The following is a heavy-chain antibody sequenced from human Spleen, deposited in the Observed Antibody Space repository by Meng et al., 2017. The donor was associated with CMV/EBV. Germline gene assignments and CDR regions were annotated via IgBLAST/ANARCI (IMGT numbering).Heavy chain of an antibody. V-gene: IGHV1-2*02. Sequence: ASVKVSCKASGYTFTGYFMHWVRRAPGQGLEWMGWINPNSGDTDYAQDFQGRVTMTRDTSISTAYMELSRLTSDDTAVYYCARGGAYVGFADYWGQGTLVTVSS. CDR1: GYTFTGYF. J-gene: IGHJ4*02. D-gene: IGHD5-12*01. CDR2: INPNSGDT. CDR3: ARGGAYVGFADY.